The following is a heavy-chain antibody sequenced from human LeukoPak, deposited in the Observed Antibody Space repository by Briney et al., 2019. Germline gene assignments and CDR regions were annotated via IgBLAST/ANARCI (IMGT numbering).Heavy chain of an antibody. Sequence: GGSLRLSCAGSQLTSINSWMTWVRQTPGKGLEWVANIKHGGSEKYYVDSVKGRFTVSRDNAENSLYLRMNSLRAEDTAVYYCARHRLLCTKGVCYTLLDYWGQGTLVTVSS. V-gene: IGHV3-7*01. D-gene: IGHD2-8*01. CDR2: IKHGGSEK. CDR3: ARHRLLCTKGVCYTLLDY. CDR1: QLTSINSW. J-gene: IGHJ4*02.